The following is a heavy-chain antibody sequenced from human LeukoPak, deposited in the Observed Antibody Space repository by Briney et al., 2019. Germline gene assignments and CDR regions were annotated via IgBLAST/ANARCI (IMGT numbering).Heavy chain of an antibody. V-gene: IGHV1-3*01. CDR3: ARDSGYYYGSGSYPDY. CDR2: INAGNGNT. CDR1: GYTFTSYA. J-gene: IGHJ4*02. Sequence: GASVKDSCKASGYTFTSYAMHWVRQAPGQRLEWMGWINAGNGNTKYSQKFQGRVTITRDTSASTAYMELSSLRSEDTAVYYCARDSGYYYGSGSYPDYWGQGTLVTVSS. D-gene: IGHD3-10*01.